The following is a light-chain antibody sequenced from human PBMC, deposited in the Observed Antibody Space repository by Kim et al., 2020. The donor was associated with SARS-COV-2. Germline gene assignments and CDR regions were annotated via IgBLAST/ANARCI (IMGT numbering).Light chain of an antibody. J-gene: IGKJ2*02. Sequence: DIQMTQSPSSLSTSVGDRVTITCQASQDINNYVNWFQQKPGKAPKLLIYDASNLQTGVPSRFSGSGSGTDFTFTISSLQPEDIATYYCTQYDSPPRTFGQGTKLEI. CDR2: DAS. CDR3: TQYDSPPRT. V-gene: IGKV1-33*01. CDR1: QDINNY.